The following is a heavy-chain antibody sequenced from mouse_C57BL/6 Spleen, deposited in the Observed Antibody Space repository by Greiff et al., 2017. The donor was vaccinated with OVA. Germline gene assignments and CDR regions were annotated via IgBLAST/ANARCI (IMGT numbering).Heavy chain of an antibody. V-gene: IGHV1-7*01. CDR2: INPSSGYT. CDR1: GYTFTSYW. J-gene: IGHJ3*01. Sequence: VQLQQSGAELAKPGASVKLSCKASGYTFTSYWMHWVKQRPGQGLEWIGYINPSSGYTKYNQKFKDKATLTADKSSSTAYMKLSSLTYEDSAVYCCASRSTMVTTGPWFAYWGQGTLVTVSA. CDR3: ASRSTMVTTGPWFAY. D-gene: IGHD2-2*01.